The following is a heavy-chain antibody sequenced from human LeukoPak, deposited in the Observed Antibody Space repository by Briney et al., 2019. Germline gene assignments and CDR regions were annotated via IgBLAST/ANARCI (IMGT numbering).Heavy chain of an antibody. CDR3: AGNNYDRGANYYYYMDV. J-gene: IGHJ6*03. CDR1: GFTFSSYG. CDR2: IKQDGSEK. Sequence: PGGSLRLSCAASGFTFSSYGMSWVRQAPGKGLEWVANIKQDGSEKYYVDSVKGRFTISRDNAKNSLYLQMNSLRAEDTAVYYCAGNNYDRGANYYYYMDVWGKGTTVTVSS. V-gene: IGHV3-7*01. D-gene: IGHD3-9*01.